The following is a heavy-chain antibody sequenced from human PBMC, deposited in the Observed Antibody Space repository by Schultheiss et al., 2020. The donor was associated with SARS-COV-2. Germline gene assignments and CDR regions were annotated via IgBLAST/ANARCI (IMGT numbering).Heavy chain of an antibody. CDR2: INPNSGGST. J-gene: IGHJ5*02. CDR1: GYTFTSYG. CDR3: ARNWGDSGSYAFDP. D-gene: IGHD1-26*01. Sequence: ASVKVSCKASGYTFTSYGISWVRQAPGQGLEWMGWINPNSGGSTRYAQKFQGRVTMTRDTSTSTVYMELSSLRSEDTAVYYCARNWGDSGSYAFDPWGQGTLVTVSS. V-gene: IGHV1-46*01.